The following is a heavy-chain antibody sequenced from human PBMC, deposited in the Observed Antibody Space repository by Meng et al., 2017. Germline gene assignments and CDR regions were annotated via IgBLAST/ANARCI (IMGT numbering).Heavy chain of an antibody. CDR2: IYYSGST. V-gene: IGHV4-31*01. J-gene: IGHJ4*02. CDR1: GGSISSGGYY. CDR3: ARVTSSYYFDY. Sequence: QVQLQDSGPRLVKPSQPLSLTCTVSGGSISSGGYYWSWIRQHPGKGLEWIGYIYYSGSTYYNPSLKSLVTISVDTSKNQFSLKLSSVTAADTAVYYCARVTSSYYFDYWGQGTLVTVSS. D-gene: IGHD2/OR15-2a*01.